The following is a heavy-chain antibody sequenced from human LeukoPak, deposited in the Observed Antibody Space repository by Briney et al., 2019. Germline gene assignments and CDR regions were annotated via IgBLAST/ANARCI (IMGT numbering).Heavy chain of an antibody. J-gene: IGHJ4*02. CDR1: GYTLTELS. CDR3: ATDIVVVPAASKDY. V-gene: IGHV1-24*01. D-gene: IGHD2-2*01. CDR2: FDPEDGET. Sequence: GASVKVSCKVSGYTLTELSMHWVRQAPGKGLEWMGGFDPEDGETIYAQKFQGRVTMTEDTSTDTAYMELSSLRSEDTAVYYCATDIVVVPAASKDYWGQGTLVTVSS.